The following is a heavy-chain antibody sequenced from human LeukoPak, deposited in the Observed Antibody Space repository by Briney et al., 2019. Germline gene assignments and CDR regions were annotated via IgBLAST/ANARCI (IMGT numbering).Heavy chain of an antibody. D-gene: IGHD3-22*01. J-gene: IGHJ3*02. V-gene: IGHV3-30*02. CDR1: GFTFSSYG. CDR3: AKVRTYYYDRDAFDI. Sequence: GGSLRLSCAASGFTFSSYGMHWVGQAPGKGLEWVAFIRYDGSNKYYADSVKGRFTISRDNSKNTLYLQMNSLRAEDTAVYYCAKVRTYYYDRDAFDIWGQGTMVTVSS. CDR2: IRYDGSNK.